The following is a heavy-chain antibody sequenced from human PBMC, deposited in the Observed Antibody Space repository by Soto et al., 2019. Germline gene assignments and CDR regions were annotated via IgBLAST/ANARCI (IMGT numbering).Heavy chain of an antibody. CDR1: GYSFTSYW. D-gene: IGHD5-18*01. V-gene: IGHV5-51*01. CDR3: ARGRRGYSYGRVGPDY. Sequence: GESLKISCKGSGYSFTSYWIGWVRQMPGKGLEWMGIIYPGDSDTRYSPSFQGQVTISADKSISTAYLQWSTLKASDTAMYYCARGRRGYSYGRVGPDYWGQGTLVTVSS. CDR2: IYPGDSDT. J-gene: IGHJ4*02.